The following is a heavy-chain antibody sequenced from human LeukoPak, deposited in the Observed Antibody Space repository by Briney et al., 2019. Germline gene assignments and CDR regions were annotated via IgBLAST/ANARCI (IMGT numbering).Heavy chain of an antibody. CDR1: GGSFSGYY. J-gene: IGHJ5*02. V-gene: IGHV4-34*01. CDR3: ARDNPTSNYGVGTWGWFDP. CDR2: INHSGST. Sequence: SETLSLTCAVYGGSFSGYYWSWIRQPPGKGLEWIGEINHSGSTNYNPSLKSRVTISVDTSKNQFFLKLSSVTAADTAVYYCARDNPTSNYGVGTWGWFDPWGQGTLVTVSS. D-gene: IGHD4-11*01.